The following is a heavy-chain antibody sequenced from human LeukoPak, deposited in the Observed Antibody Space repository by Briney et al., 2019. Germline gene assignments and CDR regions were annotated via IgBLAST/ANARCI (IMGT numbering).Heavy chain of an antibody. D-gene: IGHD6-6*01. V-gene: IGHV4-61*02. J-gene: IGHJ3*01. CDR1: GGSISSGSYY. CDR3: ARDDFARDFDV. Sequence: SETLSLTCTVSGGSISSGSYYWSWIRQPAGKGLEWIGRIYTSGSTNYNPSLKSRVTISVDTSKNQFSLSLSSVTAADTAVYYCARDDFARDFDVWGQGTMVTVSS. CDR2: IYTSGST.